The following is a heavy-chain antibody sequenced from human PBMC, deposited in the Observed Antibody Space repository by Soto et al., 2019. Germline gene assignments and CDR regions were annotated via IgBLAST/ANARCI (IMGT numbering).Heavy chain of an antibody. CDR1: GGSISSYY. CDR2: IYYSGST. D-gene: IGHD3-9*01. Sequence: SETLSLTCTVSGGSISSYYWSWIRQPPGKGLEWIGYIYYSGSTNYNPSLKSRVTISVDTSKNQFSLKLSSVTAADTAVYYCARQTYYDILTGHARGGLFDPWGQGTLVTVSS. CDR3: ARQTYYDILTGHARGGLFDP. V-gene: IGHV4-59*08. J-gene: IGHJ5*02.